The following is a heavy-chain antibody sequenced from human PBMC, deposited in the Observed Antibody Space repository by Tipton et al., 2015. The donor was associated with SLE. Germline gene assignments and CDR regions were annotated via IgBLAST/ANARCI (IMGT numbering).Heavy chain of an antibody. CDR3: AKATTLIEEFDY. CDR1: GSTFNTHW. V-gene: IGHV3-74*01. Sequence: SLRLSCADSGSTFNTHWMHWVRQDPEKGLVWVSRINRDGSDIRYADSVKGRFTISRDNSKNTLYLQMNSLRAEDTAVYYCAKATTLIEEFDYWGQGTLVTVSS. CDR2: INRDGSDI. D-gene: IGHD4-17*01. J-gene: IGHJ4*02.